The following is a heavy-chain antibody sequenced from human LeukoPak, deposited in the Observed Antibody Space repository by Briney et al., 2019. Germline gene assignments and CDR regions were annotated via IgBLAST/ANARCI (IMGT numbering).Heavy chain of an antibody. V-gene: IGHV3-30*04. Sequence: GGSLRLSCAASGFTFSSYAMHWVRQAPGKGLEWVAVISYDGSNKYYADSVKGRFTISRDNSKNTLYLQMNSLRAEDTAVYFCAKDLFRSSTDPWGQGNSVTVSS. CDR1: GFTFSSYA. CDR3: AKDLFRSSTDP. CDR2: ISYDGSNK. J-gene: IGHJ5*02. D-gene: IGHD6-6*01.